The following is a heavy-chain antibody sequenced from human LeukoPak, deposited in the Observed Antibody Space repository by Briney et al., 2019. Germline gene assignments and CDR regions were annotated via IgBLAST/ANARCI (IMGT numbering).Heavy chain of an antibody. V-gene: IGHV1-18*01. CDR3: ARDMITFGGAIVIYSPFDY. Sequence: ASVKVSCKASGYTFTSYGISWVRQAPGQGLEWMGWISAYNGNTNYAQKLQGRVTMTTDTSTSTAYMELRSLRSDDTAVYYCARDMITFGGAIVIYSPFDYWGQGTLVTVSS. D-gene: IGHD3-16*02. J-gene: IGHJ4*02. CDR2: ISAYNGNT. CDR1: GYTFTSYG.